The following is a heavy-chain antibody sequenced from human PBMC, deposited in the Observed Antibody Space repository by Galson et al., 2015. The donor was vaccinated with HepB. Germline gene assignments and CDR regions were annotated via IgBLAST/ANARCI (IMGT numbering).Heavy chain of an antibody. CDR1: GYTFTGYY. V-gene: IGHV1-2*04. Sequence: SVKVSCKASGYTFTGYYMHWVRQAPGQGLEWMGWINPNSGGTNYAQKFQGWVTMTRDTSISTAYMELSRLRSDDTAVYYCALEGVGATGNFDYWGQGTLVTVSS. CDR2: INPNSGGT. D-gene: IGHD1-26*01. CDR3: ALEGVGATGNFDY. J-gene: IGHJ4*02.